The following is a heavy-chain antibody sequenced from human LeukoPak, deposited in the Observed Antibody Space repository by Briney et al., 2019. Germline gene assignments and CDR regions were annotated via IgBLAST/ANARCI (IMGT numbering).Heavy chain of an antibody. V-gene: IGHV1-18*01. Sequence: GASVKVSCKASGYTFTSYGISWVRQAPGQGLEWMGWISAYNGNTNYAQKLQGRVTITADESTSTAYMELSSLRSEDTAVYYCARGTVVPAAGPGRYDHYVMDVWGQGTTVTVSS. D-gene: IGHD2-2*01. CDR2: ISAYNGNT. J-gene: IGHJ6*02. CDR1: GYTFTSYG. CDR3: ARGTVVPAAGPGRYDHYVMDV.